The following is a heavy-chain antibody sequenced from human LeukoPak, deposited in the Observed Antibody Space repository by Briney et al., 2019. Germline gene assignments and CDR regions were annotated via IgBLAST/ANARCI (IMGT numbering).Heavy chain of an antibody. CDR3: AQTVAGTNYYYYNMDV. J-gene: IGHJ6*03. V-gene: IGHV3-23*01. CDR2: ISGSGGST. Sequence: GGSLRLSCAASGFTFSSYAMSWVRQAPGKGLEWVSVISGSGGSTHYADSVKGRLTISRDNSKNTLYLQMNSLRAEDTAVYYCAQTVAGTNYYYYNMDVWGKGTTVTVSS. CDR1: GFTFSSYA. D-gene: IGHD6-19*01.